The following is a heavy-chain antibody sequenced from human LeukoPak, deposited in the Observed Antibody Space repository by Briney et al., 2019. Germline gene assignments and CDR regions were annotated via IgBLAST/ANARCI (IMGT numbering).Heavy chain of an antibody. J-gene: IGHJ4*02. CDR1: GYTFTSYG. V-gene: IGHV1-18*01. D-gene: IGHD3-22*01. CDR2: ISAYNGNT. Sequence: GASVKVSCKASGYTFTSYGISWVRQAPGQGLEWMGWISAYNGNTNYAQKLQGRVTMTTDTSTSTAYMELRSLRSDDTAVCYCALDYYDSSGYYPYYFDYWGQGTLVTVSS. CDR3: ALDYYDSSGYYPYYFDY.